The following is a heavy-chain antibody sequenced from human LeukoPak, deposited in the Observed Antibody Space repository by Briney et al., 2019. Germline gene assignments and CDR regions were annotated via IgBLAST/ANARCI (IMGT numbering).Heavy chain of an antibody. V-gene: IGHV3-48*02. CDR1: GFTFRSYN. CDR2: ITTSNTI. Sequence: GGSLRLSCAASGFTFRSYNMAWVRQAPGKGLEWLSYITTSNTINYADSVKGRFTMSRDNAKTSLYLQMNSLRDEDTAVYYCARSANPGVHEFDPWGQGTLVTVSS. CDR3: ARSANPGVHEFDP. J-gene: IGHJ5*02. D-gene: IGHD6-6*01.